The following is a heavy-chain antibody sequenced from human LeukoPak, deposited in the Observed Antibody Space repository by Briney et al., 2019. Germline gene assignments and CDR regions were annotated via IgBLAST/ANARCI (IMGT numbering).Heavy chain of an antibody. J-gene: IGHJ3*02. D-gene: IGHD2-2*01. CDR2: ISGSGGST. V-gene: IGHV3-23*01. Sequence: GGSLRLSCAVSGFTFSSYAMSWVRQAPGKGLEWVSAISGSGGSTYYADSVKGRFTISRDNSKNTLYLQMNSLRAEDTAVYYCAGWSVVVPARPEAFDIWGQGTMVTVSS. CDR3: AGWSVVVPARPEAFDI. CDR1: GFTFSSYA.